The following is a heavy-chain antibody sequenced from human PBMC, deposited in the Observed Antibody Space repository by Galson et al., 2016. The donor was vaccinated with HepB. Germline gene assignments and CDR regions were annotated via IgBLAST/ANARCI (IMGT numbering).Heavy chain of an antibody. CDR1: GVPFIKYA. CDR2: ISTDGGRT. CDR3: ANIVVMTVEADH. J-gene: IGHJ5*02. Sequence: SLRLSCAASGVPFIKYAMSWVRQAPGRGLEWISAISTDGGRTYYADSVKGRFTISRENSKNTLYLQMNSLRAEDTAVYYCANIVVMTVEADHWGQGTLVTVSS. V-gene: IGHV3-23*01. D-gene: IGHD2-15*01.